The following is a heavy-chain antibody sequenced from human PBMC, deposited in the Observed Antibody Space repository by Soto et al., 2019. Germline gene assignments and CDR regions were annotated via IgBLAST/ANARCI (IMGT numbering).Heavy chain of an antibody. CDR2: IYYSGST. CDR1: GGSISSYY. D-gene: IGHD5-12*01. J-gene: IGHJ5*02. V-gene: IGHV4-59*01. Sequence: PSETLSLTCTVSGGSISSYYWSWIQQPPGKGLEWIGYIYYSGSTNYNPSLKSRVTISVDTSKNQFSLKLSSVTAADTAVYYCARKGGATIGEEGRFDPWGQGTLVTVSS. CDR3: ARKGGATIGEEGRFDP.